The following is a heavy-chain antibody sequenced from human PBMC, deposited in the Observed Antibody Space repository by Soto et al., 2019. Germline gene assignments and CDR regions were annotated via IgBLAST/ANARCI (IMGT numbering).Heavy chain of an antibody. Sequence: GGSLRLSCAASGFTFSSYAMSWVRQAPGKGLEWVSAISGSGGSTYYADSVKGRFTISRDNAKNTLYLQMNSLRAEDTAVYYCAARLGYYYDSSGYNPYWGQGXLVTVSS. V-gene: IGHV3-23*01. CDR2: ISGSGGST. D-gene: IGHD3-22*01. CDR1: GFTFSSYA. J-gene: IGHJ4*02. CDR3: AARLGYYYDSSGYNPY.